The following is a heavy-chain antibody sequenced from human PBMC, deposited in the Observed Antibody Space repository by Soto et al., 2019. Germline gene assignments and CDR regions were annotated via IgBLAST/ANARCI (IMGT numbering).Heavy chain of an antibody. Sequence: QVQLVQSGAEVKKPGSSVKVSCKASGGTFSSYAISCVRQAPGQGLEWMGGIIPIFGTANYARKFQGRVTITPDESTSTGYMELSRLRSEDTAVYYCAKDQDSGSSYDYWGQGTLVTVSS. CDR2: IIPIFGTA. J-gene: IGHJ4*02. CDR3: AKDQDSGSSYDY. D-gene: IGHD1-26*01. CDR1: GGTFSSYA. V-gene: IGHV1-69*01.